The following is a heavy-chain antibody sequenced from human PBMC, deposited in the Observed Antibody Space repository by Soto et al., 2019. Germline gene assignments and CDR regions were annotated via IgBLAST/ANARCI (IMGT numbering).Heavy chain of an antibody. V-gene: IGHV4-59*08. CDR3: ARQGFGAPHGLVDV. Sequence: PSETLSLTCTVSGGSISSYYWSWIRQTPGKGLEWIGYVHDSWGSNYNPSLKSRVAISLDTSKSQFSLKLTSVTATDTAVYYCARQGFGAPHGLVDVWGQGTTVTVS. D-gene: IGHD3-10*01. CDR2: VHDSWGS. CDR1: GGSISSYY. J-gene: IGHJ6*02.